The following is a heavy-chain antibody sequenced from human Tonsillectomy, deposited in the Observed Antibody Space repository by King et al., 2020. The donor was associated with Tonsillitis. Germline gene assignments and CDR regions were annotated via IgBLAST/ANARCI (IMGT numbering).Heavy chain of an antibody. D-gene: IGHD4/OR15-4a*01. V-gene: IGHV1-18*01. Sequence: QLVESGAAVKKPGASVKVSCKASGYTFTTYGISWVRPAPGQGLVWMGWISAYTGNTHYAQKLQGRVTMTTDASTSTAYMELRSLRSDDTAMYYCTRDAGLTTGIDYWGQGTLVTVSS. CDR3: TRDAGLTTGIDY. J-gene: IGHJ4*02. CDR1: GYTFTTYG. CDR2: ISAYTGNT.